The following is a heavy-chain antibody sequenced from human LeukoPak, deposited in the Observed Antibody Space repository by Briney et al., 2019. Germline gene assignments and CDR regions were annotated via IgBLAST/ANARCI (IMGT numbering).Heavy chain of an antibody. D-gene: IGHD2-2*01. CDR2: ISAYNGNT. J-gene: IGHJ3*02. Sequence: ASVKVSCKASGYTFTSYGISWVRQAPGQGLEWMGWISAYNGNTNYAQKLQGRVTMTTDTSTSTAYMELRSLRSDDTAVYYCARGIVVVPAARSPRAFDIWGQGTMVTVSS. CDR3: ARGIVVVPAARSPRAFDI. CDR1: GYTFTSYG. V-gene: IGHV1-18*01.